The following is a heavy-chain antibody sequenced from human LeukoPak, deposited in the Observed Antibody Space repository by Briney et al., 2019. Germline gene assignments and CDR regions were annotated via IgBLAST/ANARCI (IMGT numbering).Heavy chain of an antibody. Sequence: GGSLRLSCAASGFTFSSYAMSWVRQAPGKGLGWVSAISGSGGSTYYADSVKGRFTISRDNSKNTLYLQMNSLRAEDTAVYYCAKDRIFGVVIIHPLDYWGQGTLVTVSS. J-gene: IGHJ4*02. CDR1: GFTFSSYA. D-gene: IGHD3-3*01. CDR3: AKDRIFGVVIIHPLDY. V-gene: IGHV3-23*01. CDR2: ISGSGGST.